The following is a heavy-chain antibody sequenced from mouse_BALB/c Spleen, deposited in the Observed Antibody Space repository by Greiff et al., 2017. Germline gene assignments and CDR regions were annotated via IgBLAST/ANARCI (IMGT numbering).Heavy chain of an antibody. CDR1: GFTFSSYA. D-gene: IGHD1-3*01. CDR2: ISSGGSYT. J-gene: IGHJ2*01. V-gene: IGHV5-9-3*01. CDR3: ARQEKSGYYFDY. Sequence: EVKLMESGGGLVKPGGSLKLSCAASGFTFSSYAMSWVRQTPEKRLEWVATISSGGSYTYYPDSVKGRFTISRDNAKNTLYLQMSSLRSEDTAMYYCARQEKSGYYFDYWGQGTTLTVSS.